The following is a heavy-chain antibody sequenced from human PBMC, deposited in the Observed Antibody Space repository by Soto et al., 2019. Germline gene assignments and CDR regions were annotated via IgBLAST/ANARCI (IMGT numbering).Heavy chain of an antibody. J-gene: IGHJ4*02. CDR3: AYCDYLY. CDR1: GFSFSTYD. V-gene: IGHV3-13*01. CDR2: IGIADDT. Sequence: EVHLLESGGGLVQPGGSLRLSCAASGFSFSTYDMHWVRQPTGKGLEWVSAIGIADDTYYLGYVEGRFTISRENAKNSVYLQMKSRRAGDTAVYYCAYCDYLYWGQGTLVTVSS. D-gene: IGHD4-17*01.